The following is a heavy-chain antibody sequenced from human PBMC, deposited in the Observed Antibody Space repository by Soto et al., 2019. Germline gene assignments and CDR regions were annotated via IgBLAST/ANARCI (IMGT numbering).Heavy chain of an antibody. J-gene: IGHJ4*02. D-gene: IGHD2-21*02. CDR3: AGVVAYGCGDCYSYLDY. CDR2: IYYSGST. Sequence: SWTLSLTCTVSGGSISSGGYYWSLILQHPGKGLEWIGYIYYSGSTYYNPSLKSRVTISVDTSKNQFSLKLSSVTAADTAVYYCAGVVAYGCGDCYSYLDYWGQGTLVTVSS. V-gene: IGHV4-31*03. CDR1: GGSISSGGYY.